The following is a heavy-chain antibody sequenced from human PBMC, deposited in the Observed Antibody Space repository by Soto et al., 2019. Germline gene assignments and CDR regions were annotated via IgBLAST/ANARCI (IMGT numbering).Heavy chain of an antibody. D-gene: IGHD5-18*01. J-gene: IGHJ4*02. CDR2: IYPGDSDT. CDR1: AYSFTSYW. CDR3: ARACAATAMVPSFKY. Sequence: GDSVKISCKGSAYSFTSYWIGWVRQMPGKCLACMGIIYPGDSDTRYSPSFQGQVTISADKSISTAYLQWSSLKASATAMYYCARACAATAMVPSFKYWGQGTLVTVSS. V-gene: IGHV5-51*01.